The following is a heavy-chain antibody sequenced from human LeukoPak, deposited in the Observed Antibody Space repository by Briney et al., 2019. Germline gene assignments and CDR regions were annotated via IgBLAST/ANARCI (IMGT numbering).Heavy chain of an antibody. CDR1: GGSFRDYC. CDR2: IIPVFGTS. CDR3: ARDPRYSDFHLGSGAFDR. D-gene: IGHD5-12*01. Sequence: ASVKVSCKASGGSFRDYCISWVRQAPGQGLEWMGGIIPVFGTSNYAQKFQGRVTITADESTSTAYMELSSLRSEDTAVYYCARDPRYSDFHLGSGAFDRWGQGTMVTVS. J-gene: IGHJ3*01. V-gene: IGHV1-69*13.